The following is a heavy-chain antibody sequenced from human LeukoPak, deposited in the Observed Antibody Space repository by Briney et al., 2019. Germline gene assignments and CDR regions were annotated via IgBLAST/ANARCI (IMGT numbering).Heavy chain of an antibody. CDR1: GYTFTSYD. V-gene: IGHV1-8*01. D-gene: IGHD6-13*01. J-gene: IGHJ4*02. CDR2: MNPNSGNT. Sequence: ASVKVSCKVSGYTFTSYDINCVRQATGQGLEWMGWMNPNSGNTGYAQKFQGRVTMTRNTSISTAYMELSSLRSEDTAVYYCARGLSSSRRFDYWGQGTLVTVSS. CDR3: ARGLSSSRRFDY.